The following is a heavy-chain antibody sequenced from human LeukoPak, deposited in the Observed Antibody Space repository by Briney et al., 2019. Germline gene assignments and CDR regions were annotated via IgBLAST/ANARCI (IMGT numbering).Heavy chain of an antibody. D-gene: IGHD3-22*01. V-gene: IGHV5-51*01. CDR2: IYPGDSDT. CDR3: ARQYYDSSGYYPYFDY. CDR1: GYSFTSYW. Sequence: GESLKISCKGSGYSFTSYWIGWVRQMPGKGLEWMGIIYPGDSDTRYSPSFQGQVTISADKSISTAYLQWSSLKASDTAMYYCARQYYDSSGYYPYFDYWGQETLVTVSS. J-gene: IGHJ4*02.